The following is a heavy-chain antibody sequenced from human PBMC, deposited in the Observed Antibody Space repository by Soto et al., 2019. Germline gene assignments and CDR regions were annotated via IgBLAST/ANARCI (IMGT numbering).Heavy chain of an antibody. V-gene: IGHV3-33*01. CDR2: IWYDGSNK. Sequence: QVQLVESGGGVVQPGRSLRLSCAASGFTFSSYGMHWVRQAPGKGLEWVAVIWYDGSNKYYADSVKGRFTISRDNSKNTLYLQMNSLRAEDTSVYYCARDAWEVDYWGQGTLVTVSS. CDR1: GFTFSSYG. D-gene: IGHD1-26*01. J-gene: IGHJ4*02. CDR3: ARDAWEVDY.